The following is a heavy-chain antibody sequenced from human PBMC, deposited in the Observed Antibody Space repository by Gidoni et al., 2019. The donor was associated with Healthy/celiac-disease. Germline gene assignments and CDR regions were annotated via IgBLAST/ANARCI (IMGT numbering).Heavy chain of an antibody. J-gene: IGHJ6*02. CDR2: IYYSGST. Sequence: QVQLQESGPGLVKPSETLSLTCTVSGCSLISYYWSWIRQLPGKGLEWIGYIYYSGSTNYNPPLKSRVTISVDTSKNQFSLKLSSVTAADTAVYYCARWPSLEGDYYYGMDVWGQGTTVTVSS. CDR3: ARWPSLEGDYYYGMDV. V-gene: IGHV4-59*08. D-gene: IGHD1-1*01. CDR1: GCSLISYY.